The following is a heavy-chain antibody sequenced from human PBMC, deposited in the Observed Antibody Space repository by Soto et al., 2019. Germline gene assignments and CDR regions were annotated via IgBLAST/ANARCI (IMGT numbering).Heavy chain of an antibody. CDR3: ARGGSSSVPNFDY. V-gene: IGHV1-69*06. CDR2: IIPIFGTA. D-gene: IGHD6-6*01. J-gene: IGHJ4*02. CDR1: AGTFGSYA. Sequence: SLEVSCKASAGTFGSYAVSWERQAPGQGLEWMGGIIPIFGTANYAQKFQGRVTITADKSTSTAYMELSSLRSEDTAVYYCARGGSSSVPNFDYRGQGALFTDSS.